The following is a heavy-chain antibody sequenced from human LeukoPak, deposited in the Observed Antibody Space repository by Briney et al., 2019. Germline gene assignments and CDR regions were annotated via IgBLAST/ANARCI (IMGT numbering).Heavy chain of an antibody. CDR3: ARDLMVRGVGGFDY. CDR2: ISSSSSYI. D-gene: IGHD3-10*01. J-gene: IGHJ4*02. Sequence: GGSLRLSCAASGFTFSSYSMNWVRQAPGKGLEWVSSISSSSSYIYYADSVKGRFTISRDNAKNSLYLQMNSLRAEDTAVYYCARDLMVRGVGGFDYWGQGTLVTVSS. CDR1: GFTFSSYS. V-gene: IGHV3-21*01.